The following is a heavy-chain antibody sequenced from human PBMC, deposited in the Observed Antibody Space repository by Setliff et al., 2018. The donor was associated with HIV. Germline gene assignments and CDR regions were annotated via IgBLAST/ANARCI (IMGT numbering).Heavy chain of an antibody. CDR1: GFTFSSYA. Sequence: PGGSLRLSCAASGFTFSSYAMHWVRQAPGKGLEWVAIISYDGDNKYYADSVKGRFTISRDNSKNTVFLQMISLRAEDTAVYHCARDVSLTSNWNYVPPSYGMDVWGQGTTVTVSS. D-gene: IGHD1-7*01. CDR2: ISYDGDNK. J-gene: IGHJ6*02. CDR3: ARDVSLTSNWNYVPPSYGMDV. V-gene: IGHV3-30*04.